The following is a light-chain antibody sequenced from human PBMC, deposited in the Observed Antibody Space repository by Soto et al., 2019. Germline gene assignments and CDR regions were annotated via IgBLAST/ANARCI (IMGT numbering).Light chain of an antibody. CDR2: DGS. Sequence: SYELTQPPSVSVAPGQTARIPCGGDNIGSKSVYWYQQKPGQAAVVVVYDGSDRPSGIPERFSGSNSGTTATLTISRVEAGDEADYFCQVWDSTSDHYVFGAGTKVTVL. V-gene: IGLV3-21*02. CDR1: NIGSKS. CDR3: QVWDSTSDHYV. J-gene: IGLJ1*01.